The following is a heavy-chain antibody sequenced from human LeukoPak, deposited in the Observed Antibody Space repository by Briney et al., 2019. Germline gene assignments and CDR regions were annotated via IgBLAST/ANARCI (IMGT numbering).Heavy chain of an antibody. V-gene: IGHV3-30-3*01. J-gene: IGHJ6*02. Sequence: GRSLRLSCAASGFTFSSYAMHWVRQAPGKGLEWVAVISYDGSNKYYADSVKGRFTISRDNSKNTLYLQMNSLRAEDTAVYYCARDATRAFNYYYYYGMDVWGQGTTVTVSS. CDR1: GFTFSSYA. D-gene: IGHD1-1*01. CDR3: ARDATRAFNYYYYYGMDV. CDR2: ISYDGSNK.